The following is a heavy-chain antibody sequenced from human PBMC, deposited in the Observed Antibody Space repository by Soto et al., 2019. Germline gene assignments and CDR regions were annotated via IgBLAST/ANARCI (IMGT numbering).Heavy chain of an antibody. CDR3: ARDTSIAAARPDWFDP. J-gene: IGHJ5*02. Sequence: ASVKVSCKASGYTFTSYYMHWVRQAPGQGLEWMGIINPSGGSTSYAQKFQGRVTMTRDTSTSTVYMELSSLRSEDTAVYYCARDTSIAAARPDWFDPWGQGTLVTVSS. D-gene: IGHD6-13*01. CDR2: INPSGGST. CDR1: GYTFTSYY. V-gene: IGHV1-46*03.